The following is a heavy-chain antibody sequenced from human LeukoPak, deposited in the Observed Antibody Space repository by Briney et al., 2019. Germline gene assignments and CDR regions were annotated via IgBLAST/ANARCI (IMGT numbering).Heavy chain of an antibody. CDR3: AVCHWHSSGCRNDY. Sequence: PGGSLRLSCAASGFTFISYAMSWVRQAPVKGLEWVSIISGSGGSTYYADSVKGRFTLSRDNSKNTLYLQMNSLRAEDTAVYYCAVCHWHSSGCRNDYWGQGTLVTVSS. J-gene: IGHJ4*02. V-gene: IGHV3-23*01. D-gene: IGHD6-19*01. CDR1: GFTFISYA. CDR2: ISGSGGST.